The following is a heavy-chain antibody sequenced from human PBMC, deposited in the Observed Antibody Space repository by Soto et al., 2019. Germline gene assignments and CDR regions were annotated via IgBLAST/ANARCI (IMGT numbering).Heavy chain of an antibody. V-gene: IGHV3-33*01. Sequence: QVQLVESGGGVIQPGRSLRLSCAASGFTFSSYGMHWVRQAPGKGLEWVAVIWYDGSNKYYADSVKGRFTISRDNSKNTLYLQMDSQRAEETAVYYCARGGWFDACDIWGQGTMVTVSS. J-gene: IGHJ3*02. D-gene: IGHD6-19*01. CDR1: GFTFSSYG. CDR3: ARGGWFDACDI. CDR2: IWYDGSNK.